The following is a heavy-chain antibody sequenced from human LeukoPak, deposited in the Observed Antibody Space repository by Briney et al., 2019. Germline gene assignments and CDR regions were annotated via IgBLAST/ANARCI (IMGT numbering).Heavy chain of an antibody. Sequence: GGSLRLSWAASGFTFSSYAMSWVRQAPGKGLEWVSAISGSGGSTYYADSVKGRFTISRDNSKNTLYLQMNSLRAEDTAVYYCAKGGQLVRVVDYWGQGTLVTVSS. D-gene: IGHD6-13*01. CDR1: GFTFSSYA. V-gene: IGHV3-23*01. J-gene: IGHJ4*02. CDR2: ISGSGGST. CDR3: AKGGQLVRVVDY.